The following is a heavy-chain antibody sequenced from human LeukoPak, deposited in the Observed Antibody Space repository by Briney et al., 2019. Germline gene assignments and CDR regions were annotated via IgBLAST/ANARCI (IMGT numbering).Heavy chain of an antibody. CDR3: AYGDYGIIDY. D-gene: IGHD4-17*01. Sequence: SETLSLTCTVSGGSISNYYWSWIRQPPGKGLEWIGYIYYSGSTNYNPSLKSRVTISVDTSKNQFSLELSSVTAADTAVYYCAYGDYGIIDYWGQGTLVTVSS. CDR2: IYYSGST. CDR1: GGSISNYY. V-gene: IGHV4-59*01. J-gene: IGHJ4*02.